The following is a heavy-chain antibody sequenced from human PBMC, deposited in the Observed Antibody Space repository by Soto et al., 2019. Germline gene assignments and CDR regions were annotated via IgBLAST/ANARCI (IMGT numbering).Heavy chain of an antibody. J-gene: IGHJ4*02. CDR1: GYVFISYG. D-gene: IGHD3-10*01. Sequence: QVQLVQSGPEVKKPGASVKVSSKTSGYVFISYGISWVRQAPGHGLEWVGWISAYTGKADYAQKFQGRVTMTTETSTSTAFLELWSLRSDDTAVYYCVRDQRYYGSGSYYSDNWGQGTLVTVSS. V-gene: IGHV1-18*04. CDR2: ISAYTGKA. CDR3: VRDQRYYGSGSYYSDN.